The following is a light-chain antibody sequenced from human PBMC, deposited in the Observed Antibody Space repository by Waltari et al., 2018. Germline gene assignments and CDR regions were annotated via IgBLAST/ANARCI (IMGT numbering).Light chain of an antibody. J-gene: IGKJ1*01. CDR3: QQYYNSPRT. Sequence: NVLTQSPGTLSLSPGEGATLSCRASQRISDNSLAWFQQKPGQAPRLLIYGASSRATGVPDRFSGSGSGTDFTLTISRLEPEDVALYYCQQYYNSPRTFGQGTKVEIK. V-gene: IGKV3-20*01. CDR2: GAS. CDR1: QRISDNS.